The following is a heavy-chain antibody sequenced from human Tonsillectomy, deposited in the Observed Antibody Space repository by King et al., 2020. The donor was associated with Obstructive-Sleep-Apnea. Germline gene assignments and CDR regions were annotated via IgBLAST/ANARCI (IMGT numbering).Heavy chain of an antibody. Sequence: DVQLVESGGGLVQPGGSLRLSCAASGFTFSNYWMHWVRQAPGKGLMWVSRINGDGSTTNYADSVKGRFTISRDFAKNALYLQMDSLRAEDTAVYFCARDIVNYGGHSLWAWVQGTLVTVSS. V-gene: IGHV3-74*01. CDR3: ARDIVNYGGHSLWA. CDR1: GFTFSNYW. D-gene: IGHD4-23*01. CDR2: INGDGSTT. J-gene: IGHJ5*02.